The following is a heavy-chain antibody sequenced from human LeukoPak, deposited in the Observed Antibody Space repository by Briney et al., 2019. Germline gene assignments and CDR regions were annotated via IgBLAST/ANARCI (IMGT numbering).Heavy chain of an antibody. D-gene: IGHD2-21*02. CDR1: GFTFSSYA. CDR2: ISYDGSNK. CDR3: ASSVVTAIDY. Sequence: GGSLRLSCAASGFTFSSYAMHWVRQAPGKGLEWVAVISYDGSNKYYADSVKGRFTISRDNSKNTLYLQMNSLGAEDTAVYYCASSVVTAIDYWGQGTLVTVSS. V-gene: IGHV3-30-3*01. J-gene: IGHJ4*02.